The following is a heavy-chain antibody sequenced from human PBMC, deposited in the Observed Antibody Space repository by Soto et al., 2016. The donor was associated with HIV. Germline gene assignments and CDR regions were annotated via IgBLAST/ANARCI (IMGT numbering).Heavy chain of an antibody. CDR1: GFTFFSYA. V-gene: IGHV3-23*01. CDR2: IGGSGGST. D-gene: IGHD1-26*01. Sequence: EVQLLESGGALIQPGGSLRLSCAASGFTFFSYAMSWVRQAPGKGLEWVSAIGGSGGSTYYADSVKGRFTISRDNSKNTLHLQLNSLRAEDTAVYYCAKGASWDLRGFFDYWGQGTLVTVSS. CDR3: AKGASWDLRGFFDY. J-gene: IGHJ4*02.